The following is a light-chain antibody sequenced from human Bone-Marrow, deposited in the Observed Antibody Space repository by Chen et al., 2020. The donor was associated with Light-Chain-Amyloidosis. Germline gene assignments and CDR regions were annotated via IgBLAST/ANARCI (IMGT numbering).Light chain of an antibody. CDR2: DDS. CDR3: CSYAGSITWWM. Sequence: SYVLTQPSSVSVAPGQTAPIACGGNNIGSTSVHWYQQTPGQAPLLVVYDDSDRPSGIPERLSGSRSGNTASLTISGLQAEDEADYYCCSYAGSITWWMFGGGTKVTVL. J-gene: IGLJ3*02. V-gene: IGLV3-21*02. CDR1: NIGSTS.